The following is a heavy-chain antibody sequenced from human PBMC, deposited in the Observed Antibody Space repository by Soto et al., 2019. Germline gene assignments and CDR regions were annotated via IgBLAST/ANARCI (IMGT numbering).Heavy chain of an antibody. CDR2: IIPIFGTA. Sequence: EASVKVSCKASGGTFSSYAISWVRQAPGQGLEWMGGIIPIFGTANYAQKFQGRVTITADESTSTAYMELSSLRSEDTAVYYCARSLYDFWSGPHYYYYGMDVWGQGTTVTVSS. J-gene: IGHJ6*02. V-gene: IGHV1-69*13. CDR1: GGTFSSYA. CDR3: ARSLYDFWSGPHYYYYGMDV. D-gene: IGHD3-3*01.